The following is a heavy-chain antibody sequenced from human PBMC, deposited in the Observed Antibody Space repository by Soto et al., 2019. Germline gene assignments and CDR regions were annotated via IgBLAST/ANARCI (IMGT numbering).Heavy chain of an antibody. CDR3: AKERRAGGKSAFYLDC. V-gene: IGHV3-23*01. CDR1: GFKFSNYA. Sequence: PGCSLRLSCAASGFKFSNYAMSWVRQAPGKGLEWVSLISATGGGTYYADSVKGRFTISRDNSHNTLYLQVHSLTAEDTAVYYCAKERRAGGKSAFYLDCWGQGAQVTVCS. CDR2: ISATGGGT. J-gene: IGHJ4*02. D-gene: IGHD3-16*01.